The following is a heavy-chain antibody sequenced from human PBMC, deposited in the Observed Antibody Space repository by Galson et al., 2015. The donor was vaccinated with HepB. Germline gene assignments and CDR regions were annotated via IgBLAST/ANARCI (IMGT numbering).Heavy chain of an antibody. V-gene: IGHV3-23*01. CDR1: GFTFSSYA. CDR3: AKDLSSTVTTDYYYGMDV. J-gene: IGHJ6*02. CDR2: ISGSGGST. D-gene: IGHD4-17*01. Sequence: SLRLSCAASGFTFSSYAMSWVRQAPGKGLEWVSAISGSGGSTYYADSVKGRFTISRDNSKNTLYLQMNSLRAEDTAVYYCAKDLSSTVTTDYYYGMDVWGQGTTVTVSS.